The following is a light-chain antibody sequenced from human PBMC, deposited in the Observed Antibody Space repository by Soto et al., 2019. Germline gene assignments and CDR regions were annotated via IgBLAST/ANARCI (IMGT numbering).Light chain of an antibody. Sequence: EIVLTQSPGTLSLSPGERATLSCRASQSVSSSYLARYQQKPGQAPSLLIYGASSRATGIPDRFSGSGSGTDFTLTISRLEPEDFAVYYCQQYDSSPRTFGQGTKVEI. CDR1: QSVSSSY. J-gene: IGKJ1*01. V-gene: IGKV3-20*01. CDR2: GAS. CDR3: QQYDSSPRT.